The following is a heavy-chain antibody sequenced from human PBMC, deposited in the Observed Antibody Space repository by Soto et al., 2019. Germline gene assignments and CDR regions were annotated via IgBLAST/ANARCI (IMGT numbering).Heavy chain of an antibody. V-gene: IGHV3-30*03. Sequence: QVQLVESGGGVVQPGRSLRLSCAASGFTFSSYGMHWVRQAPGKGLEWVAVISYDGSNKYYADSVKGRFTISRDNAKNSLYLQMNSLRAEDTAVYYCARDVATYCSSTSCYYGGYYYYGMDVWGQGTTVTVSS. D-gene: IGHD2-2*01. CDR1: GFTFSSYG. J-gene: IGHJ6*02. CDR3: ARDVATYCSSTSCYYGGYYYYGMDV. CDR2: ISYDGSNK.